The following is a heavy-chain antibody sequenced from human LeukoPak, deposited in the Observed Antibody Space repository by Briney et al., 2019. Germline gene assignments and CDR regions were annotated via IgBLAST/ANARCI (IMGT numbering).Heavy chain of an antibody. V-gene: IGHV3-66*01. CDR1: GFTVSSNY. CDR3: ARKGYSYVDY. J-gene: IGHJ4*02. Sequence: GGSLRLSCAASGFTVSSNYMSWVRQAPGKRLQWVSVIYSGGSTYYADSVKGRFTISRDNSKNTLYLQMNSLRAEDTAVYYCARKGYSYVDYWGQGTLVTVSS. D-gene: IGHD5-18*01. CDR2: IYSGGST.